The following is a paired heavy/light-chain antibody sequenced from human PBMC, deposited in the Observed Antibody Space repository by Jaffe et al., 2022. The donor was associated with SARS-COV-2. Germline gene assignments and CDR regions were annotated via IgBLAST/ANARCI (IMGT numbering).Light chain of an antibody. CDR3: QVWDSDSDHLV. V-gene: IGLV3-21*04. Sequence: YVLTQPPSVSVAPGETATITCEGDNIGIKSVHWYQQKSGQAPVVVISHDTDRPSGIPERFSGSNSANTATLTIGRVEAGDEADYYCQVWDSDSDHLVFGGGTKMTVL. CDR1: NIGIKS. CDR2: HDT. J-gene: IGLJ2*01.
Heavy chain of an antibody. Sequence: QVQLVESGGGVVQPGKSLRLSCVASGFAFSTFGLHWVRQAPGKGLEWVAVIWYDGSNKKYADSVKGRFTISRDDSKNTVYLQMNSLTAEDTAVYYCARDFRDYGSSSEYFDYWGQGTLVTVSS. CDR3: ARDFRDYGSSSEYFDY. J-gene: IGHJ4*02. D-gene: IGHD6-6*01. CDR2: IWYDGSNK. V-gene: IGHV3-33*01. CDR1: GFAFSTFG.